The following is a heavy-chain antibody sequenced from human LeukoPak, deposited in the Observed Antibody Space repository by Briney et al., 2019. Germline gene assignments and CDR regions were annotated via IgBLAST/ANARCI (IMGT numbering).Heavy chain of an antibody. D-gene: IGHD3-10*01. V-gene: IGHV3-23*01. CDR3: AKDRIYYGSGNYYNPPPSSFDY. J-gene: IGHJ4*02. CDR2: ISGSGGIT. Sequence: GGSLRLSCAASGFTFSSYAMNWVRQAPGKGLEWVSGISGSGGITYYADSVKSRFTISRDNSKNTLYLQMNSLRAEDTAVYYCAKDRIYYGSGNYYNPPPSSFDYWGQGTLVTVSS. CDR1: GFTFSSYA.